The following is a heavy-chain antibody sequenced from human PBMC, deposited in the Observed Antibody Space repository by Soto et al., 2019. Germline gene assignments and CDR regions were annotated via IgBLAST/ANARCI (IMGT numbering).Heavy chain of an antibody. V-gene: IGHV1-69*06. Sequence: SVKVSCKASGGTFSSYAISWVRQAPGQGLEWMGGIIPIFGTANYAQKFQGRVTITADKSTSTAYMELSSLRSENTAVYYCARDSYSSSSPILLFYWGQGTLVTVSS. D-gene: IGHD6-6*01. CDR3: ARDSYSSSSPILLFY. CDR1: GGTFSSYA. CDR2: IIPIFGTA. J-gene: IGHJ4*02.